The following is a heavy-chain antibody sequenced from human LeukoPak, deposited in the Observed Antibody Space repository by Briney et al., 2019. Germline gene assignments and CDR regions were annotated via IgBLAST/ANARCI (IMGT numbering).Heavy chain of an antibody. CDR3: ARDTHSCFDY. CDR2: IKQDGSEK. Sequence: GGSLRLSCAASGFTFGTYWMSWVRQAPGKGLEWVANIKQDGSEKYYVDSVKGRFTISRDNAKNTLYLQMNSLRAEDTAVYYCARDTHSCFDYWGQGTPVTVSS. CDR1: GFTFGTYW. V-gene: IGHV3-7*01. D-gene: IGHD2-15*01. J-gene: IGHJ4*02.